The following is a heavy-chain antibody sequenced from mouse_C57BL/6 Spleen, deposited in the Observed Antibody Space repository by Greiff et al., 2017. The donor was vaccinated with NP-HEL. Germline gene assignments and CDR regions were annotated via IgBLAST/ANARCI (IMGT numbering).Heavy chain of an antibody. Sequence: EVQLQESGGGLVKPGGSLKLSCAASGFTFSDYGMHWVRQAPEKGLEWVAYISSGSSTIYYADTVKGRFTISRDNAKNTLFLQMTSLRSEDTAMYYCARGSYGSRNAMDYWGQGTSVTVSS. D-gene: IGHD1-1*01. V-gene: IGHV5-17*01. CDR2: ISSGSSTI. J-gene: IGHJ4*01. CDR3: ARGSYGSRNAMDY. CDR1: GFTFSDYG.